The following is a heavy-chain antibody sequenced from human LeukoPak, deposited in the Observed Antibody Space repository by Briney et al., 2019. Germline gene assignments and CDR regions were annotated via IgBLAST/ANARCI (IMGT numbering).Heavy chain of an antibody. J-gene: IGHJ4*02. Sequence: GASLKVSCKASGYTFTVYYAHWVRQAPGQGLEWMGWINPNSGGTNYAQKFQGRVTMTRDTSISTAYMELSRLGSDDTAVYYCARAGSSSSPTFDYWGQGTLVTVSS. D-gene: IGHD6-6*01. V-gene: IGHV1-2*02. CDR3: ARAGSSSSPTFDY. CDR2: INPNSGGT. CDR1: GYTFTVYY.